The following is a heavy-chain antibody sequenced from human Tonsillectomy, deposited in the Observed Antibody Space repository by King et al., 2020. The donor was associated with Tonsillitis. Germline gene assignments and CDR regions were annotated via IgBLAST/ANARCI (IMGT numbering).Heavy chain of an antibody. Sequence: VQLVESGGGLVQPGRSLRLSCAASGFTFDDYAMHWVRQAPGKGLEWVSGISWNSGFIDYADSVKGRFTISRDNAKNSLYLQMNSLRAEDTAFYYCATGSYFVVVEGQEAFDYWGQGTLVTVSS. CDR3: ATGSYFVVVEGQEAFDY. CDR1: GFTFDDYA. J-gene: IGHJ4*02. D-gene: IGHD2-21*01. CDR2: ISWNSGFI. V-gene: IGHV3-9*01.